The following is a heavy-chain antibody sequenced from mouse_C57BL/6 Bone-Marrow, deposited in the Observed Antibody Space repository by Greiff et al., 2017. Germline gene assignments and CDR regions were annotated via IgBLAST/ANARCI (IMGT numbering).Heavy chain of an antibody. D-gene: IGHD2-5*01. V-gene: IGHV1-55*01. CDR3: ARPYYSNYWYFDV. CDR1: GYTFTSYW. Sequence: QVQLQQPGAELVKPGASVKMSCTASGYTFTSYWITWVRQRPVQGLEWIGDIYPGSGSTNYNETFKSKATLTVDTSSSTADMQLISLTSEDSAVYYWARPYYSNYWYFDVWGTGTTVTVAS. CDR2: IYPGSGST. J-gene: IGHJ1*03.